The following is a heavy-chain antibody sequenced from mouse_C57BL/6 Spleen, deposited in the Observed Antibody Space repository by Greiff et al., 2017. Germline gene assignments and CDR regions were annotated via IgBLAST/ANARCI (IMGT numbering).Heavy chain of an antibody. J-gene: IGHJ4*01. CDR1: GYAFSSSW. CDR2: IYPGDGDT. CDR3: ARGRGYYYAMDY. Sequence: VQLQQSGPELVKPGASVKISCKASGYAFSSSWMNWVKQRPGKGLEWIGRIYPGDGDTNYNGKFKGKATLTADKSSSTAYMQLSSLTSEDSAVYFCARGRGYYYAMDYWGQGTSVTVSS. V-gene: IGHV1-82*01.